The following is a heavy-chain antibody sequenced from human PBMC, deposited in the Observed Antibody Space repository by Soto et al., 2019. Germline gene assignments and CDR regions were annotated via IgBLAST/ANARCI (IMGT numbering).Heavy chain of an antibody. D-gene: IGHD2-8*01. V-gene: IGHV4-59*12. CDR3: ARLDIVLMVYAFDY. CDR2: IYYSGST. J-gene: IGHJ4*02. CDR1: GGSISSYY. Sequence: SSETLSLTCTVSGGSISSYYLSWIRQPPGKGLEWIGYIYYSGSTNYNPSLKSRVTISVDTSKNQFSLKLSSVTAADTAVYYCARLDIVLMVYAFDYWGQGTLVTVSS.